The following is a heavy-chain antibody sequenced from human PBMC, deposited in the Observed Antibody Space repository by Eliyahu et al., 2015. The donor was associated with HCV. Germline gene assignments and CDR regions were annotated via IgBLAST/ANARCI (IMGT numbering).Heavy chain of an antibody. CDR1: GYIFTNYG. CDR2: ISAYNGNT. J-gene: IGHJ4*02. Sequence: VQLVQSGAEVKKSGASVRVSCKASGYIFTNYGITWVRQAPGQGLEWVGWISAYNGNTKSTQNLHGRVTMTTDTSTTTAYMELGSLKSDDTGMYYCAGSSRTLTYCGDDCPALDHWGQGTLVTVSS. V-gene: IGHV1-18*01. D-gene: IGHD2-21*02. CDR3: AGSSRTLTYCGDDCPALDH.